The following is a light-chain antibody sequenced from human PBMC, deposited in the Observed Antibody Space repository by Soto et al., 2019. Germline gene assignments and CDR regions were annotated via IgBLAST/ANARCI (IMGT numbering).Light chain of an antibody. Sequence: DSQMTQSPSSLSASVGDRVSVTCRTSQNITKFLNWYQEKPGKAPKVLIYVTSNLENGVPSRFSGSGSGTHFTLSISSLQPEDFATYYCQQTFSAPGTFGPGTRVEVK. CDR1: QNITKF. CDR3: QQTFSAPGT. CDR2: VTS. J-gene: IGKJ1*01. V-gene: IGKV1-39*01.